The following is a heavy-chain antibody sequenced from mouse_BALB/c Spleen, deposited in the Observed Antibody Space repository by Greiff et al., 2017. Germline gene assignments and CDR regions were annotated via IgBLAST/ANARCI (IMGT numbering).Heavy chain of an antibody. D-gene: IGHD1-1*01. CDR3: ARDNYGSSYDWYFDV. CDR2: INSNGGST. V-gene: IGHV5-6-3*01. J-gene: IGHJ1*01. CDR1: GFTFSSFG. Sequence: EVHLVESGGGLVQPGGSRKLSCAASGFTFSSFGMHWVRQAPEKGLEWVATINSNGGSTYYPDSVKGRFTISRDNAKNTLYLQMSSLKSEDTAMYYCARDNYGSSYDWYFDVWGAGTTVTVSS.